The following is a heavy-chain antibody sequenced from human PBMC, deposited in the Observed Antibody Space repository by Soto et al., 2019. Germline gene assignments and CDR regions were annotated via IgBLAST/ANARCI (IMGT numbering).Heavy chain of an antibody. V-gene: IGHV1-18*04. CDR2: TRADNGDT. CDR1: GYTFTHYG. D-gene: IGHD2-2*01. CDR3: ARVERGICTSSICYYLAY. J-gene: IGHJ4*02. Sequence: QVQLVQSGAEVKEPGASVKVSCKASGYTFTHYGFSWVRQAPGQGLEWLAWTRADNGDTNYAPKLQGRVTLTTGPSTGTAYSVLRSLRSDDTAVYYCARVERGICTSSICYYLAYWGQGTLVTVSS.